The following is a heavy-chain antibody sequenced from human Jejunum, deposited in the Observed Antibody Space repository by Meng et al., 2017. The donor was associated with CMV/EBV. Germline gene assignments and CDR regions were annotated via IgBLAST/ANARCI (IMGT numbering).Heavy chain of an antibody. D-gene: IGHD3-22*01. CDR3: AIDTNTYYYKY. CDR1: GYTFINYA. J-gene: IGHJ1*01. V-gene: IGHV1-3*04. CDR2: INTGNGNP. Sequence: SCKASGYTFINYAIHWVRQAPGQSLEWVGWINTGNGNPKYSQKFQGRVTSSRDTSANTAYMELSSLRSEDTAVYYCAIDTNTYYYKYWGQGTLVTVSS.